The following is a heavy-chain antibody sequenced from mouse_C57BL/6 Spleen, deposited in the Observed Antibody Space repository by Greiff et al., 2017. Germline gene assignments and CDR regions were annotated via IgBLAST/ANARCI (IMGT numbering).Heavy chain of an antibody. J-gene: IGHJ4*01. CDR3: ARIYYSNLYYAMDY. D-gene: IGHD2-5*01. CDR1: GYSFTGYY. Sequence: VHVKQSGPELVKPGASVKISCKASGYSFTGYYMNWVKQSPEKSLEWIGEINPSTGGTTYNQKFKAKATLTVDKSSSKAYMQLKSLTSEDSAVYYCARIYYSNLYYAMDYWGQGTSVTVSS. V-gene: IGHV1-42*01. CDR2: INPSTGGT.